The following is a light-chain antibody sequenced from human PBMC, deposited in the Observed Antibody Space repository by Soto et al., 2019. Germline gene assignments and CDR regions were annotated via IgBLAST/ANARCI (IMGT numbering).Light chain of an antibody. V-gene: IGKV1-12*01. CDR3: QQANSFPLT. J-gene: IGKJ4*01. CDR2: EAS. Sequence: DIQMTQSPSSVSASVGDRVTITCRASQGVNTWLAWYQKKPGKAPELLIYEASSLHSGVPSRFSGSGSGTDFTLTISSLQPEDFAIYYCQQANSFPLTFGRGTKVEVQ. CDR1: QGVNTW.